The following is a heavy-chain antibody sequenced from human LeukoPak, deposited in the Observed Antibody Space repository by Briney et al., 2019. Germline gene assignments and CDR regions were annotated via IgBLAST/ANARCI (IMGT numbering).Heavy chain of an antibody. CDR3: ARDQEGLDY. J-gene: IGHJ4*02. V-gene: IGHV4-59*01. Sequence: SETLSLTCTVSGGSISSYYWSWIRQPPGKGLEWIGYIYYSGNTNYNPSLKSRVTISVDTSKNQFSLKVSSVTAADTAVYYCARDQEGLDYRGQGTLVTVSS. CDR2: IYYSGNT. CDR1: GGSISSYY.